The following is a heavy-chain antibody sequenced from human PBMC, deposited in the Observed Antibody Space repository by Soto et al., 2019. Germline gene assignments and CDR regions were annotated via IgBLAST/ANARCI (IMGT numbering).Heavy chain of an antibody. V-gene: IGHV4-30-2*01. CDR2: IYHSGNT. CDR3: ARVPSP. J-gene: IGHJ5*02. Sequence: SETLSLTCAVSGGSISSGGYSWSWIRQPPGKGMEWIGYIYHSGNTYYNKSLKSRVSISVDRSKNQFSLKLSSVTAADTAVYYCARVPSPWGQGTLVTVSS. CDR1: GGSISSGGYS.